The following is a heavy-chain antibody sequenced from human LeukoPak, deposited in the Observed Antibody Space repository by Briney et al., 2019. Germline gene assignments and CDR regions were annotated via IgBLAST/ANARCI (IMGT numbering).Heavy chain of an antibody. D-gene: IGHD1/OR15-1a*01. CDR2: ISSSSSYI. CDR1: GFTFSSYS. Sequence: NPGGSLRLSCAASGFTFSSYSMNWVRQAPGKGLEWVSSISSSSSYIYYADSVKGRFTISRDNAKNSLYLQMNSLRAEDTAVYYCARSGGNNYHWALDIWGQGTMVTVSS. J-gene: IGHJ3*02. V-gene: IGHV3-21*01. CDR3: ARSGGNNYHWALDI.